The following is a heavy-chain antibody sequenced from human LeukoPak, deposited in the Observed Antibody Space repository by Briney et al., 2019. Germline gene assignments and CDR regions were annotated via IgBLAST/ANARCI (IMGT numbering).Heavy chain of an antibody. D-gene: IGHD3-10*01. CDR2: ISGSGGST. Sequence: PGGSLRLSCAASGFTFSSYAMSWVRQAPGKGLEWVLAISGSGGSTYYADSVKGRFTISRDNSKNTLYLQMNSLRAEDTAVYYCAKDVVRGDYNWFDPWGQGTLVTVSS. CDR1: GFTFSSYA. CDR3: AKDVVRGDYNWFDP. J-gene: IGHJ5*02. V-gene: IGHV3-23*01.